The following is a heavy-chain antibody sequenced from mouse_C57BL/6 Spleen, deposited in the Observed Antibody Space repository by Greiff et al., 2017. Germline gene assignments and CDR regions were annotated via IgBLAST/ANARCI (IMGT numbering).Heavy chain of an antibody. CDR1: GYTFTSYW. Sequence: QVQLKQPGAELVMPGASVKLSCKASGYTFTSYWMHWVKQRPGQGLEWIGKIDPSDSYTNYNQKFKGKSTLTVDKSSSTAYMQLSSLTSEDSAVYYCASKDYWGQGTTLTVSS. V-gene: IGHV1-69*01. J-gene: IGHJ2*01. CDR3: ASKDY. CDR2: IDPSDSYT.